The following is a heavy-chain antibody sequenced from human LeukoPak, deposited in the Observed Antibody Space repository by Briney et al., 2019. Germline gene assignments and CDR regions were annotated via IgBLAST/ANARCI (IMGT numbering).Heavy chain of an antibody. Sequence: PGGSLRLSCAASGFSFSGYSMNWVRRAPGRGRDWVSYISRGSRTIFYAESVKGRFTISRDNAKNLLYLEMNSLRAEDTAVYYCVRESIRGTRDFDYWGQGTLVTVSS. CDR1: GFSFSGYS. D-gene: IGHD2-21*01. CDR2: ISRGSRTI. J-gene: IGHJ4*02. V-gene: IGHV3-48*04. CDR3: VRESIRGTRDFDY.